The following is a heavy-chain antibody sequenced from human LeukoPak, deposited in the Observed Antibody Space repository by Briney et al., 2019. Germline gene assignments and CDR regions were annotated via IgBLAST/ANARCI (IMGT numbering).Heavy chain of an antibody. V-gene: IGHV3-21*01. D-gene: IGHD6-13*01. Sequence: GGSLRLSCAASGFTFSSYSINWVRQAPGKGLEWVSSISSSSSYIYYADSVKGRFTISRDNAKNSLYLQMNSLRAEDTAVCYCARESSSWYYFDYWGQGTLVTVSS. CDR1: GFTFSSYS. CDR3: ARESSSWYYFDY. J-gene: IGHJ4*02. CDR2: ISSSSSYI.